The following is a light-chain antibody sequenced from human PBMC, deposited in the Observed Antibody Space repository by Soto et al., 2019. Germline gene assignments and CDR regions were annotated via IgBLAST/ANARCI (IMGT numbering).Light chain of an antibody. CDR3: QQYNKWPPRT. V-gene: IGKV3-15*01. CDR1: QSVSSN. Sequence: EIVMTQSPDTLSVSPGERATLSCRSSQSVSSNLAWYQQKPGQAPRLLIYGASTRATGIPARFSGSGSGTEFTLTISSLQSEDFAVYYCQQYNKWPPRTFGQGTKVEIK. J-gene: IGKJ1*01. CDR2: GAS.